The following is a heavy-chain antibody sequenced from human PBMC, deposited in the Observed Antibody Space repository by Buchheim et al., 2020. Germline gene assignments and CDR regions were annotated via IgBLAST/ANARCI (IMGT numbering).Heavy chain of an antibody. V-gene: IGHV4-34*01. CDR3: ARNRGERRYQLLYKNWFDP. J-gene: IGHJ5*02. CDR2: INHSGST. Sequence: QVQLQQWGAGLLKPSETLSLTCAVYGGSFSGYYWSWIRQPPGKGLEWIGEINHSGSTNYNPSPKSRVTISVDTSKNQFSLKLSSVTAADTAVYYCARNRGERRYQLLYKNWFDPWGQGTL. CDR1: GGSFSGYY. D-gene: IGHD2-2*02.